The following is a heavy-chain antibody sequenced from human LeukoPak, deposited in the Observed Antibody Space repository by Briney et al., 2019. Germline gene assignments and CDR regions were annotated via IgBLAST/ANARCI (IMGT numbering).Heavy chain of an antibody. J-gene: IGHJ4*02. Sequence: GGSLRLSCAASGFTFSSYWMHWVRQAPGKGLVWVSRIKSDGKTNYADSVKGRFTISRDNAKNTLYLQMSGLRAEDTAVYYCARGVHGNFDYWGQGTLVTVSS. D-gene: IGHD2-15*01. CDR3: ARGVHGNFDY. V-gene: IGHV3-74*01. CDR1: GFTFSSYW. CDR2: IKSDGKT.